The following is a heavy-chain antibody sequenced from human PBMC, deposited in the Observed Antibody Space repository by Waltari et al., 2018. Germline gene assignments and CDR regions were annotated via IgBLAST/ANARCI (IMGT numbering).Heavy chain of an antibody. CDR1: GGTFSSYA. CDR3: ARGVPAAINPDYDFWSGYYYY. V-gene: IGHV1-69*12. J-gene: IGHJ4*02. CDR2: IIPIFGTA. Sequence: QVQLVQSGAEVKKPGSSVTVSCKASGGTFSSYAISWVRQAPGQGLEWMGGIIPIFGTANYAQKFQGRVTITADESTSTAYMELSSLRSEDTAVYYCARGVPAAINPDYDFWSGYYYYWGQGTLVTVSS. D-gene: IGHD3-3*01.